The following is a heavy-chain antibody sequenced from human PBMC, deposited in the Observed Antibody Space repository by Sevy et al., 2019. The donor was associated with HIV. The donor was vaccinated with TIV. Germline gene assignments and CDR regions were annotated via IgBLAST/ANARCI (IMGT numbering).Heavy chain of an antibody. CDR1: GFTFSSYA. J-gene: IGHJ6*02. V-gene: IGHV3-30-3*01. Sequence: GGSLRLSCAASGFTFSSYAMHWVRQAPGKGLEWVAVISYDGSNKYYADSVKGRFTISRDNSMNTLDLQMNSLRAEDTAVYYCARALIQLWFYGMDVWGQGTTVTVSS. CDR2: ISYDGSNK. CDR3: ARALIQLWFYGMDV. D-gene: IGHD5-18*01.